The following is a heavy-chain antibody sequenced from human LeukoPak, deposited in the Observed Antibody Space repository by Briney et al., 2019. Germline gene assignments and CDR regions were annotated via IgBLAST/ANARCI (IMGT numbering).Heavy chain of an antibody. D-gene: IGHD3-10*01. V-gene: IGHV4-39*01. Sequence: PSETLSLTCAVSDDSIRSSAYYWGWIRQPPGKGLEWIGSIYYSGSTYYNPSLKSRVTISIDTSKNQFSLKLSSVTAADTAVYYCASEPYGSGSFLGAFDIWGQGTMVTVSS. CDR3: ASEPYGSGSFLGAFDI. CDR1: DDSIRSSAYY. CDR2: IYYSGST. J-gene: IGHJ3*02.